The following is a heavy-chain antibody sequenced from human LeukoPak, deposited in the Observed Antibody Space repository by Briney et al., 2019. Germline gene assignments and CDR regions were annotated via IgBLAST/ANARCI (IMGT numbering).Heavy chain of an antibody. Sequence: PSGTLSLTCAVSGVSISRYCWSWIRQTPGKGLQWIAYINYDGETNYDYSLKSRATISVDTSKNQFSLRLTSVTAADTAIYYCARNTHATTDWPYFDFWGQGAHITVSS. CDR3: ARNTHATTDWPYFDF. D-gene: IGHD3-9*01. V-gene: IGHV4-59*08. CDR2: INYDGET. J-gene: IGHJ4*02. CDR1: GVSISRYC.